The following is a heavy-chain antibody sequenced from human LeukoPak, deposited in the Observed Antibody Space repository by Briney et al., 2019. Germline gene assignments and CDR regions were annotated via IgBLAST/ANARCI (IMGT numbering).Heavy chain of an antibody. V-gene: IGHV1-69*13. CDR2: IIPIFGTA. D-gene: IGHD2-15*01. Sequence: SVKVSCKASGGTFSSYAISWVRQAPGQGLEWMGGIIPIFGTANYAQEFQGRVTITADESTSTAYMELSSLRSEDTAVYYCASSYCSGGGCYLPAYYYGMDVWGQGTTVTVSS. CDR3: ASSYCSGGGCYLPAYYYGMDV. J-gene: IGHJ6*02. CDR1: GGTFSSYA.